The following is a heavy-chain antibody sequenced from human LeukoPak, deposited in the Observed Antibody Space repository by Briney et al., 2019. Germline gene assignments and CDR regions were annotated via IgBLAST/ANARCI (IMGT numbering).Heavy chain of an antibody. J-gene: IGHJ4*02. D-gene: IGHD5-18*01. CDR2: ISYDGSSK. Sequence: GGSLRLSCAASGFTFSSYAMHWVRQAPGKGLEWVAVISYDGSSKYYADSVKGRFTISRDNSKNTLYLQMNSLRAEDTAVYYCAREGYSYTIDYWGQGTLVTVSS. CDR1: GFTFSSYA. V-gene: IGHV3-30-3*01. CDR3: AREGYSYTIDY.